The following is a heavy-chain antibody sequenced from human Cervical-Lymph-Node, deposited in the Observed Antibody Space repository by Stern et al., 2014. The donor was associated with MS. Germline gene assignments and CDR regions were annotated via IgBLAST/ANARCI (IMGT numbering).Heavy chain of an antibody. CDR1: GYTFTGYY. D-gene: IGHD3-16*01. CDR2: ISDGT. V-gene: IGHV1-2*02. CDR3: ARANDYVWGSYGMDV. J-gene: IGHJ6*02. Sequence: VQLVESGAEVKKPGASVKVSCKASGYTFTGYYIHWMRQAPGQGLEWMGWISDGTNYAQNFEGRLSLTRDTSISTAYMELSSLTSDDTAVYYCARANDYVWGSYGMDVWGQGTTVTVSS.